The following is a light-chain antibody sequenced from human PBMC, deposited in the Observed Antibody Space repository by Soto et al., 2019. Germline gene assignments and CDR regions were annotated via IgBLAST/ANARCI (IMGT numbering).Light chain of an antibody. J-gene: IGKJ4*01. Sequence: DIQMTQSPSSLSASVGDRVTITCRASQSISSYLNWYQQKPGKAPKLLIYAASRLQSGVPSRFSGSGSGTDFTLTISSLQPEDFATYYCQQSYSTPLTFGGGTKGQIK. CDR2: AAS. V-gene: IGKV1-39*01. CDR1: QSISSY. CDR3: QQSYSTPLT.